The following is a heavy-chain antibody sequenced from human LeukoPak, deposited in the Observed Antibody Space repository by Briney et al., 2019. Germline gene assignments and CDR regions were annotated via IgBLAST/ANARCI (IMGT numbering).Heavy chain of an antibody. CDR1: GFTFSRYS. V-gene: IGHV3-21*01. D-gene: IGHD3-22*01. CDR2: ISSVSSYI. J-gene: IGHJ4*02. Sequence: PGGSLRLSCAASGFTFSRYSMNWVRQAPGGGLEWVPSISSVSSYIYYADSVKGRFTISRDNAKNSLFLQMNSLRAEDTAVYYCARDTDSYFYDSSGYYHIGDWGQGILVTVSS. CDR3: ARDTDSYFYDSSGYYHIGD.